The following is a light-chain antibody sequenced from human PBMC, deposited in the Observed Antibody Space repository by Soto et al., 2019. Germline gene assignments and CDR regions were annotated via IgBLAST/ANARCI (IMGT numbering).Light chain of an antibody. CDR3: QQRSNWLT. CDR1: QTLXSY. CDR2: XAS. Sequence: DIVLTQSPGTLSLSPGESATLSCRSSQTLXSYLRCYQQKPGKARRTLIYXASNKATGIPARFSGSGSGTDFTLTISSLEPEDVAVYYCQQRSNWLTFGGGTKVDIK. J-gene: IGKJ4*01. V-gene: IGKV3-11*01.